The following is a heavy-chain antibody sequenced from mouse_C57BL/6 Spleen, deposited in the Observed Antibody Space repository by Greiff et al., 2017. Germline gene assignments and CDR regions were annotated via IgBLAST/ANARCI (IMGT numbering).Heavy chain of an antibody. V-gene: IGHV2-2*01. CDR2: IWSGGNT. Sequence: QVQLKQSGPGLVQPSQSLSITCTVSGFSLTSYGVHWVRQSPGKGLEWLGVIWSGGNTDYNAAFISRLSISKANSKSQVFYKMNRLQADDTAIYYCARTGTDYWGQDTTLTVST. CDR3: ARTGTDY. D-gene: IGHD3-3*01. J-gene: IGHJ2*01. CDR1: GFSLTSYG.